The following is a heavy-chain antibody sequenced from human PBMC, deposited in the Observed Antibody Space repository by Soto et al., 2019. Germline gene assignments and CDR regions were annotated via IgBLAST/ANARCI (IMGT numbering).Heavy chain of an antibody. CDR2: IYYSGST. CDR1: GGSISSGGYY. CDR3: ARDLRLVRGVSGAYYYYGMDV. J-gene: IGHJ6*02. V-gene: IGHV4-31*03. Sequence: QVQLQESGPGLVKPSQTLSLTCTVSGGSISSGGYYWSWIRQHPGKGLEWIGYIYYSGSTYYNPSLKSRVTISVDTSKNQFSLKLSSVTAADTAVYYCARDLRLVRGVSGAYYYYGMDVWGQGTTVTVSS. D-gene: IGHD3-10*01.